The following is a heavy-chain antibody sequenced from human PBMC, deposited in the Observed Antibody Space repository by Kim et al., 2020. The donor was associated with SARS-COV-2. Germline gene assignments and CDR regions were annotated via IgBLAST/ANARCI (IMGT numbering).Heavy chain of an antibody. CDR2: INPNSGGT. Sequence: ASVKVSCKASGYTFTGYYMHWVRQAPGQGLEWMGWINPNSGGTNYAQKFQGRVTMTRDTSISTAYMELSRLRSDDTAVYYCARGYRGVGIAARPGPFDYWGQGTLVTVSS. D-gene: IGHD6-6*01. CDR1: GYTFTGYY. CDR3: ARGYRGVGIAARPGPFDY. V-gene: IGHV1-2*02. J-gene: IGHJ4*02.